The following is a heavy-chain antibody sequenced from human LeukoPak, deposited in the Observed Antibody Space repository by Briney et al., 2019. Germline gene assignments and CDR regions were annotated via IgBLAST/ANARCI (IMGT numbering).Heavy chain of an antibody. D-gene: IGHD2/OR15-2a*01. CDR3: ATTFRSESAFDI. V-gene: IGHV1-69*02. Sequence: GPSLKVSCKASGGTFSSYTISWVRQAHGQGLEWMGRIIPILGIANYAQKFQGRVTITADKSTSTAYMELSSLRSEDTAVYYCATTFRSESAFDIWGQGTMVTVSS. CDR2: IIPILGIA. J-gene: IGHJ3*02. CDR1: GGTFSSYT.